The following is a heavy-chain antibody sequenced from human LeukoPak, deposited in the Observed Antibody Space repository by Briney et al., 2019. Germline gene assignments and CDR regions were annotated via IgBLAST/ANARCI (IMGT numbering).Heavy chain of an antibody. CDR2: INWNGDST. CDR1: GFTFDDYG. CDR3: ARGPYSTGFGPFAY. Sequence: GGSLRLSCAASGFTFDDYGMSWVRQAPGKGLEWVSGINWNGDSTSYADSVKGRFTISRDNAKNSLYLHMNSLRAEDTAVYYCARGPYSTGFGPFAYWGQGTLVTVSS. J-gene: IGHJ4*02. D-gene: IGHD1-26*01. V-gene: IGHV3-20*04.